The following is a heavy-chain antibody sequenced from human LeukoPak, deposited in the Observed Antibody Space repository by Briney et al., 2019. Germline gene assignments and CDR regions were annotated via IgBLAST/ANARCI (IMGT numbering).Heavy chain of an antibody. CDR3: AKSGYNRFDS. V-gene: IGHV3-23*01. CDR2: ISGSGSGDGP. CDR1: GFTLCSFA. J-gene: IGHJ4*02. D-gene: IGHD5-24*01. Sequence: GGTLCCSGAASGFTLCSFAMGWLPQAPGKGWKGLLNISGSGSGDGPNYQDSVKGRFATSRNNSKNTLYLQMNSLRAEDTAVYYCAKSGYNRFDSWGQGTLVTVSS.